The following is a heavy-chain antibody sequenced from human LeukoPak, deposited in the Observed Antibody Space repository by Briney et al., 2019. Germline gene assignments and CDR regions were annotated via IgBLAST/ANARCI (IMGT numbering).Heavy chain of an antibody. V-gene: IGHV1-46*01. CDR3: ARGDLLYPTTSDILTRNYYPYGMDV. J-gene: IGHJ6*02. CDR2: INPSDGST. D-gene: IGHD3-9*01. CDR1: GYTFTSYY. Sequence: ASVKVSCKASGYTFTSYYMHWVRQAPGQGLEWMGLINPSDGSTSYSQKFQGRVTMTRDTSTSTVYMELSSLRSEDTAVYYCARGDLLYPTTSDILTRNYYPYGMDVWGQGNTVTVSS.